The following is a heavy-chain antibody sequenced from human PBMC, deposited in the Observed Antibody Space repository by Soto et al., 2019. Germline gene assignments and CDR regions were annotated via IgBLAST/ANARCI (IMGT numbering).Heavy chain of an antibody. CDR3: VRDGTKTLRDWFDP. J-gene: IGHJ5*02. Sequence: KASETLSLTCTVSGASIRGYYWSWIRKSAGKGLEWIGRIDATGTTDYNPSLKSRVMMSVDTSKKQFSLRLRSVTAADTAVYYCVRDGTKTLRDWFDPWGQGMSVTVSS. V-gene: IGHV4-4*07. CDR1: GASIRGYY. D-gene: IGHD1-1*01. CDR2: IDATGTT.